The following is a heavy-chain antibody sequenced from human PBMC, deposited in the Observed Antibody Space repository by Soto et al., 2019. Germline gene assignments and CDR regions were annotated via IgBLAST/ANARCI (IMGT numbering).Heavy chain of an antibody. Sequence: QVQRVQSGAEVREPGASVKVSCKASGYSFTSLDINWVRQTAGQGLEWMGWMEPSTGRTGYAQKFQGRVTMTRDTSINTADMELTTLTSDDTAFYYCARGVSAGVDYWGQGTLVIVSS. CDR3: ARGVSAGVDY. J-gene: IGHJ4*02. D-gene: IGHD1-26*01. CDR1: GYSFTSLD. V-gene: IGHV1-8*01. CDR2: MEPSTGRT.